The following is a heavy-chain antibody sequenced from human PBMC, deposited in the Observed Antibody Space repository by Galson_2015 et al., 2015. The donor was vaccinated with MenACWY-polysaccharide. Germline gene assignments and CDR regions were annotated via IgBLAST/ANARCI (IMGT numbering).Heavy chain of an antibody. CDR2: ISWNSGSI. V-gene: IGHV3-9*01. D-gene: IGHD3-22*01. CDR3: AKDIGFYDSSGYYYKGVDYYGMDV. Sequence: SLRLSCAASGFTFDDYAMHWVRQAPGKGLEWVSGISWNSGSIGYADSVKGRFTISRDNAKNSLYLQMNSLRAEDTALYYCAKDIGFYDSSGYYYKGVDYYGMDVWGQGTTVTVSS. CDR1: GFTFDDYA. J-gene: IGHJ6*02.